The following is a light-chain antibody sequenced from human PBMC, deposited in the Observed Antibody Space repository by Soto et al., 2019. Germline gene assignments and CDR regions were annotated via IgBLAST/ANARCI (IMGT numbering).Light chain of an antibody. CDR3: QQYGSSSELT. Sequence: EIVLTQSPGTLSLSPGERATLSCRASQSVSSNYLAWYQQKPGQAPRLLIYGASSRATGIPDRFSGSGSGTDFTLTISRLEPEDFAVYYCQQYGSSSELTFGGGTKVEIK. V-gene: IGKV3-20*01. J-gene: IGKJ4*01. CDR1: QSVSSNY. CDR2: GAS.